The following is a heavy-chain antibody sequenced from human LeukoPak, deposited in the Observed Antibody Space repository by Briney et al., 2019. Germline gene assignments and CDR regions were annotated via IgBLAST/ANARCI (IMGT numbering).Heavy chain of an antibody. D-gene: IGHD2-2*01. J-gene: IGHJ5*02. CDR3: ARQYQPLINWFDP. CDR1: GGTFSSYA. Sequence: GASVKVSCKAFGGTFSSYAISWMRQAPGQGLEWMGGIIPIFGTANYAQKFQGRVTITADESTSTAYMELSSLRSEDTAVYYCARQYQPLINWFDPWGQGTLVTVSS. CDR2: IIPIFGTA. V-gene: IGHV1-69*13.